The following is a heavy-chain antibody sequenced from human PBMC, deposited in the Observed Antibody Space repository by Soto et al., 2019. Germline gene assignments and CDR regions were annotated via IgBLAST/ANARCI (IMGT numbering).Heavy chain of an antibody. Sequence: QITLKESGPTLVKPTQTLTLTCTFSGFSLSTSGVGVGWIRQPPGKALEWLALIYWDDDKRYSPSLKSRLTITKDTPKNQVVLTMTNMDPVDTATYYCAHLGMVATVFDYWGQGTLVTVSS. CDR2: IYWDDDK. V-gene: IGHV2-5*02. J-gene: IGHJ4*02. D-gene: IGHD5-12*01. CDR3: AHLGMVATVFDY. CDR1: GFSLSTSGVG.